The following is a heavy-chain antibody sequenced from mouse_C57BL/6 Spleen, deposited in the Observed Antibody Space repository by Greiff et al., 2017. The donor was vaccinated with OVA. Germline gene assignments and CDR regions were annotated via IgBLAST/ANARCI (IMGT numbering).Heavy chain of an antibody. J-gene: IGHJ1*03. CDR2: IYPRDGST. CDR1: GYTFPSYD. D-gene: IGHD1-1*01. CDR3: ARSTVVSYCYFAV. V-gene: IGHV1-85*01. Sequence: QVQLQQSGPELVKPGASVKLSCKASGYTFPSYDINWVKQRPGQGLEWVGWIYPRDGSTKYNAKFKGKATLTVDTSSSTAFMVLHSLTSEDSSFYFCARSTVVSYCYFAVWGTGTTVTVSS.